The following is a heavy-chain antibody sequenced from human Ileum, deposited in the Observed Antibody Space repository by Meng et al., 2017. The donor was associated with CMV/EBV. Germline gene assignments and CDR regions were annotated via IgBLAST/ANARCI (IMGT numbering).Heavy chain of an antibody. J-gene: IGHJ5*02. D-gene: IGHD3-16*01. V-gene: IGHV1-2*02. Sequence: KASGYTFTAYYMHWVRQAPGQGLEWMGWINPNTGGTNYAQKFQGRVTMTRDTSITTAYMELSRLTSDDTAVYYCARALRGRPNGFDPWGQGTLVTVSS. CDR2: INPNTGGT. CDR1: GYTFTAYY. CDR3: ARALRGRPNGFDP.